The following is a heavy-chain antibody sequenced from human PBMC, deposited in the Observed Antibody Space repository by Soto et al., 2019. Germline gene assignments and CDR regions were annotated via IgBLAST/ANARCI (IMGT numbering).Heavy chain of an antibody. J-gene: IGHJ2*01. V-gene: IGHV4-31*03. CDR1: GDSMTSGDYY. CDR2: IYYSGST. CDR3: ARAAAIDGRDRYFDL. D-gene: IGHD2-15*01. Sequence: QVQLQESGPGLVKPSQTLSLTCTVSGDSMTSGDYYWTWIRQPPGKGLEWIAYIYYSGSTYHNPSLRSRLIISLDLSKNQFSLKLSSVTAADTAVYYCARAAAIDGRDRYFDLWGRGTPVTVSS.